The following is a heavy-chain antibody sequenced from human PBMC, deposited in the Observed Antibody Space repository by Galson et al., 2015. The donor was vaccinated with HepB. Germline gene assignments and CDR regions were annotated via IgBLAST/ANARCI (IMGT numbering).Heavy chain of an antibody. V-gene: IGHV1-69*13. CDR1: GGTFSSYA. CDR2: IIPIFGTA. CDR3: ARASYCSSTSCYFPRYMDV. Sequence: SVKVSCKASGGTFSSYAISWVRQAPGQGLEWMGGIIPIFGTANYAQKFQGRVTITADESTSTAYMELSSLRSEDTAVYYCARASYCSSTSCYFPRYMDVWGKGTTVTVSS. D-gene: IGHD2-2*01. J-gene: IGHJ6*03.